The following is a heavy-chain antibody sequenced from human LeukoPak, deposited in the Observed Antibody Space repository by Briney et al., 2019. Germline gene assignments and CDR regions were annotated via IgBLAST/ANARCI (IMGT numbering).Heavy chain of an antibody. CDR2: IYYSGST. D-gene: IGHD3-10*01. V-gene: IGHV4-59*01. CDR1: GDSISSYY. J-gene: IGHJ4*02. Sequence: SETLSLTCTVSGDSISSYYWSWIRQPPGKGLEWIGNIYYSGSTNYNPSLKSRVTISVDTSKTQFSLKLSSVTAADTAVYYCAREAIYGSGSYYNGLDYWGQGTLVTVSS. CDR3: AREAIYGSGSYYNGLDY.